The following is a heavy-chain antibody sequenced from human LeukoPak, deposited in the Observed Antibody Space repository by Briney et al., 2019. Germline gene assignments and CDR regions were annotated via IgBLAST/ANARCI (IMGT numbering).Heavy chain of an antibody. Sequence: SETLSLTCAVYGGSFSGYYWSWIRQPPGKGLEWIGEINHSGSTNYNPSLKSRVTISVDTSKSQFSLKLSSVTAADTAVYYCARLVWDYMDVWGKGTTVTVSS. J-gene: IGHJ6*03. D-gene: IGHD1-14*01. CDR1: GGSFSGYY. V-gene: IGHV4-34*01. CDR3: ARLVWDYMDV. CDR2: INHSGST.